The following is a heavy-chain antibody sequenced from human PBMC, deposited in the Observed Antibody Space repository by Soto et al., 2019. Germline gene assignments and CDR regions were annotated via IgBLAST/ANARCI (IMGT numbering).Heavy chain of an antibody. CDR3: AAMTGYYTSYYYMDV. J-gene: IGHJ6*03. CDR2: IVVGSGNT. D-gene: IGHD3-9*01. V-gene: IGHV1-58*02. Sequence: SVKVSCKASGFTFTNSAIQWVRQARGQSIERIGWIVVGSGNTNYAQKFQERLTITRDMSTSTAYMELSSLRSEDTAIYYFAAMTGYYTSYYYMDVWGKGTTVTVSS. CDR1: GFTFTNSA.